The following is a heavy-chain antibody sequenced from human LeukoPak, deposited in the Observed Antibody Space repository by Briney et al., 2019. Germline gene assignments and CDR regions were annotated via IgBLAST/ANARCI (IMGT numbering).Heavy chain of an antibody. CDR3: ARGRLASYWYFDL. J-gene: IGHJ2*01. CDR2: ISWNSGSI. D-gene: IGHD6-19*01. Sequence: GGSLRLSCAASGFTFDDYAMHWVRQAPGKGLEWVSGISWNSGSIGYADSVKGRFTISRDNAKNSLYLQMNSLRAEDTALYYCARGRLASYWYFDLWGRGTLVTVSS. CDR1: GFTFDDYA. V-gene: IGHV3-9*01.